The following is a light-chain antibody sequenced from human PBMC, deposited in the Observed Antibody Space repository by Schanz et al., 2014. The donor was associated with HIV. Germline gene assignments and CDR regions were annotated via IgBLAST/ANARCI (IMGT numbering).Light chain of an antibody. CDR1: SSDIGGYNF. V-gene: IGLV2-14*03. CDR3: SSYTSSSIWV. CDR2: DVS. J-gene: IGLJ3*02. Sequence: QSALTQPASVSGSPGQSITISCTGTSSDIGGYNFVSWYRQHPGKAPKLMIYDVSNRPSGVSNRFSGSKSGNTASLTISGLQAEDEADYYCSSYTSSSIWVFGGGTKLTVL.